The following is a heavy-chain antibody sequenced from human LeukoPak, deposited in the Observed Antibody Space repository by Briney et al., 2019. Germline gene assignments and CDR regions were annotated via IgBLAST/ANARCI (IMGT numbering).Heavy chain of an antibody. CDR2: INHSGST. D-gene: IGHD3-3*01. CDR3: ARGRITIFGVVIAPIVY. Sequence: PSETLSLTCAVYGGSFSGYYWSWIRQPPGKGLEWIGEINHSGSTNYNPSLKSRVTISVDTSKNQFSLKLSSVTAADTAVYYCARGRITIFGVVIAPIVYWGQGTLVTVSS. V-gene: IGHV4-34*01. J-gene: IGHJ4*02. CDR1: GGSFSGYY.